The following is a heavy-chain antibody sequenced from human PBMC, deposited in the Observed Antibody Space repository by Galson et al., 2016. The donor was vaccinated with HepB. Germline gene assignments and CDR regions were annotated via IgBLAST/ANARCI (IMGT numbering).Heavy chain of an antibody. CDR2: IDPSDSYT. V-gene: IGHV5-10-1*01. Sequence: QSGAEVKKPGESLRISCKASGYTFTTYWISWVRQMPGKGLEWIGRIDPSDSYTNYSPSFQGHVTISADKSFSTAYLQWSSLKASDTVMYFCARHPTPIVVVTTNRLDTWGQGTLVTVSS. D-gene: IGHD2-21*02. J-gene: IGHJ5*02. CDR1: GYTFTTYW. CDR3: ARHPTPIVVVTTNRLDT.